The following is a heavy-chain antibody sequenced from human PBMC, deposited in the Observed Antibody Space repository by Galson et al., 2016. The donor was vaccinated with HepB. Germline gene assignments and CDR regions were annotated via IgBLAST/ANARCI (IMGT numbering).Heavy chain of an antibody. D-gene: IGHD6-19*01. Sequence: QSGAEVKKHGESLRISCKGSAYSFTSYWIGWVRQMPGKGLEWMAMIYPGDSDTRYSPSFQGQVTISADKSISTAYLQWSSLKASDTAMYYCARRGIAVAGRGGIDYWGQGTLVTVSS. V-gene: IGHV5-51*01. CDR3: ARRGIAVAGRGGIDY. CDR1: AYSFTSYW. J-gene: IGHJ4*02. CDR2: IYPGDSDT.